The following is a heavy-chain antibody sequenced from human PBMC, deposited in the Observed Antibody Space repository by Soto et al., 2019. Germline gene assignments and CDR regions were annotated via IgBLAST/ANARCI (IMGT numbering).Heavy chain of an antibody. CDR3: ARHMRYYDSSGYYHGFDY. CDR1: GYSFTSYW. CDR2: IYPGDSDT. Sequence: GESLSISCKGSGYSFTSYWIGWVRQMPGKGLEWVGIIYPGDSDTRYRPSFQGQVTISADNYISTAYLQWSSLKASDTAMYYCARHMRYYDSSGYYHGFDYCGQGTLVTVSS. D-gene: IGHD3-22*01. V-gene: IGHV5-51*01. J-gene: IGHJ4*02.